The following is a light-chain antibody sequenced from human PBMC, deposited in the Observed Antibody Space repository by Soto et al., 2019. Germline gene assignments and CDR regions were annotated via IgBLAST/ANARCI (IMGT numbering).Light chain of an antibody. J-gene: IGLJ2*01. V-gene: IGLV2-14*01. CDR1: SSDVGGYNY. CDR2: EVS. Sequence: QSALTQPASVSGSPGQSITISCTGTSSDVGGYNYVSWYQQHPGKAPKLIIYEVSNRPSGVSNRFSGSKSGNTASLTISGLQAEDEADYYCNLYTSTNKVFGGGTKLTVL. CDR3: NLYTSTNKV.